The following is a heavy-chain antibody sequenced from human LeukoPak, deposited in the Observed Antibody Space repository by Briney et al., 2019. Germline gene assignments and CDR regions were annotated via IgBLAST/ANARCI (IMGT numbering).Heavy chain of an antibody. Sequence: SGGSLRLSCAASGFTFSSYAMSWVRQAPGKGLEWVSAISGSGGSTYYADSVKGRFTISRDNSKNTLYLQMNSLRAEDPAVYYCAKGELKPRGYSSSWYYFDYWGQGTLVTVSS. D-gene: IGHD6-13*01. V-gene: IGHV3-23*01. CDR1: GFTFSSYA. J-gene: IGHJ4*02. CDR3: AKGELKPRGYSSSWYYFDY. CDR2: ISGSGGST.